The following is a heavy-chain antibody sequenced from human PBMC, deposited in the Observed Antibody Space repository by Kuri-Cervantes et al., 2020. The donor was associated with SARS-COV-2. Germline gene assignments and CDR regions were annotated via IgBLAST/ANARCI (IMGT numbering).Heavy chain of an antibody. Sequence: GGSLRLSCAASGFTFDDYAMHWVRQAPGKGLEWVSGISWNSGSIGYADSVKGRFTISRDNAKNSLYLQMNSLRAEDTAVYYCAMGGHIAVAGDGGGYWGQGTLVTVSS. CDR1: GFTFDDYA. D-gene: IGHD6-19*01. CDR3: AMGGHIAVAGDGGGY. J-gene: IGHJ4*02. V-gene: IGHV3-9*01. CDR2: ISWNSGSI.